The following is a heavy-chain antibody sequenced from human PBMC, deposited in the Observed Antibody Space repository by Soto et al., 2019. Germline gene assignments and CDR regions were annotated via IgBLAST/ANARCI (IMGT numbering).Heavy chain of an antibody. Sequence: GGSLRLSCAASGFTFDDYAMHWVRQAPGKGLEWVSGISWNSGSIGYADSVKGRFTISRDNAKNSLYLQMNSLRAEDTALYYCAKDLWQQLVLGADAFDIWGQGTMVTVSS. CDR2: ISWNSGSI. D-gene: IGHD6-13*01. V-gene: IGHV3-9*01. CDR3: AKDLWQQLVLGADAFDI. CDR1: GFTFDDYA. J-gene: IGHJ3*02.